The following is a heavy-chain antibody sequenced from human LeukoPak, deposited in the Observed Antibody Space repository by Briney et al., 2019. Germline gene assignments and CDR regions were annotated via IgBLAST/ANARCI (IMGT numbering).Heavy chain of an antibody. CDR3: AKAMIVVVITAFDY. V-gene: IGHV3-23*01. Sequence: GGSLRLSCVASGFTFSSYAMSWVRQAPGKGLEWVSAISGSGDTTYYADSVKGRFTISRDNSKNTLHLQMNSLRAEDTAAYYCAKAMIVVVITAFDYWGQGTLVTVSS. D-gene: IGHD3-22*01. CDR1: GFTFSSYA. J-gene: IGHJ4*02. CDR2: ISGSGDTT.